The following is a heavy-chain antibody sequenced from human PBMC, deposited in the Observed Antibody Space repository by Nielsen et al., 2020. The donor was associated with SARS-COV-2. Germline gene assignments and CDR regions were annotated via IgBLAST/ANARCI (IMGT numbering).Heavy chain of an antibody. J-gene: IGHJ4*02. CDR2: IYSGGST. D-gene: IGHD3-3*01. Sequence: GESLKISCAASGFTVSSNYMSWVRQAPGKGLEWVSVIYSGGSTYYADSVKGRFTISRDNSKNTLYLQMNSLRAEDTALYHCAGDHTPIIRFLIDWGQGTLVTVSS. V-gene: IGHV3-53*01. CDR1: GFTVSSNY. CDR3: AGDHTPIIRFLID.